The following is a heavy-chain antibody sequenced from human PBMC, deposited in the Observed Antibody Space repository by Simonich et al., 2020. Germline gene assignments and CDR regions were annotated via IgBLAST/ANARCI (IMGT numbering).Heavy chain of an antibody. J-gene: IGHJ6*02. Sequence: EVQLVESGGGLVKPEGSLRLSCAASGFTFSSYSMNWVRQAPGKGLEWVSSISSSSSYIYYADSVKGRFTISRDNAKNSLYLQMNSLRAEATAVYYCARWIAVAGTGAYGMDVWGQGTTVTVSS. V-gene: IGHV3-21*01. CDR2: ISSSSSYI. D-gene: IGHD6-19*01. CDR3: ARWIAVAGTGAYGMDV. CDR1: GFTFSSYS.